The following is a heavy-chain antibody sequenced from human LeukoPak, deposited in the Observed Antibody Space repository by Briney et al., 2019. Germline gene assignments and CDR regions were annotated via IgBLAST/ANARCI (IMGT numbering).Heavy chain of an antibody. CDR3: ARDRGWGKGDSEWELPNHFDY. Sequence: GGSLRLSCAASGFTFSSYSMNWDRQAPGKGLEWVSSISSSSSHIYYADSVKGRFTISRDNAKNSLYLQMNSLRVEDTAVYYCARDRGWGKGDSEWELPNHFDYWGQGTLVTVSS. D-gene: IGHD1-26*01. CDR1: GFTFSSYS. CDR2: ISSSSSHI. V-gene: IGHV3-21*01. J-gene: IGHJ4*02.